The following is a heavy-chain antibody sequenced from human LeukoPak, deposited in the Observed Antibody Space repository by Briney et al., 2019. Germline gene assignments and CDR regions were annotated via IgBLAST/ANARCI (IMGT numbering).Heavy chain of an antibody. J-gene: IGHJ4*02. Sequence: QTGGSLRLSCAASAFTFSYYWMNWVRQAPGKGPEWVASIKQDGSEKYYVDSVKGRFTISRDNAKNSLYLQMNTLRAEDTAVYYCLRDRGYSTSDCWGQGTLVTVSS. D-gene: IGHD6-13*01. CDR3: LRDRGYSTSDC. V-gene: IGHV3-7*01. CDR1: AFTFSYYW. CDR2: IKQDGSEK.